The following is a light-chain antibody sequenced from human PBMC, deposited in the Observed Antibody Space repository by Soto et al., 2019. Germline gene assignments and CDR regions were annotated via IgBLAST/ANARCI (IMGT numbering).Light chain of an antibody. V-gene: IGKV3-20*01. J-gene: IGKJ1*01. Sequence: EVVMTQSPDTLSVSPGERATLSCRASQSVGSNLAWYQQKPGQAPRLLIYGASSRATGIPDRFSGSGSGTDFTLTISRLEPEDFAVYYCQQYGSSPWTFGQGTKVDI. CDR3: QQYGSSPWT. CDR2: GAS. CDR1: QSVGSN.